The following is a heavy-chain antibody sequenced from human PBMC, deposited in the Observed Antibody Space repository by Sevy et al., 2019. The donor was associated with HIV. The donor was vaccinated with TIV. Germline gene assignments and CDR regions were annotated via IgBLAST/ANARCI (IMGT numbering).Heavy chain of an antibody. J-gene: IGHJ4*02. D-gene: IGHD3-16*01. CDR2: MNQHGTER. CDR3: VREGLGGFSYSLDC. V-gene: IGHV3-7*01. CDR1: GFSFSTYW. Sequence: GGSLRLSCAASGFSFSTYWMTWVRQAPGKGLEWVATMNQHGTERDYADSVKGRFTISRDNTKTSLFLQMNRLRAEDTGVYYCVREGLGGFSYSLDCWGQGTLVTVSS.